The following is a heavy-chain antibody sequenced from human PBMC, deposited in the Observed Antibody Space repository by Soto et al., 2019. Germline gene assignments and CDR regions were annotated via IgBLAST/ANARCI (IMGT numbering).Heavy chain of an antibody. CDR1: GGTFSSYA. J-gene: IGHJ3*02. CDR3: AHKAELRYHAFDI. V-gene: IGHV1-69*13. CDR2: IIPIFGTA. Sequence: ASVKVSCKASGGTFSSYAISWVRQAPGQGLEWMGGIIPIFGTANYAQKFQGRVTITADESTSTAYMELSSLRSEDTAVYYCAHKAELRYHAFDIWGQGTMVTVSS. D-gene: IGHD1-7*01.